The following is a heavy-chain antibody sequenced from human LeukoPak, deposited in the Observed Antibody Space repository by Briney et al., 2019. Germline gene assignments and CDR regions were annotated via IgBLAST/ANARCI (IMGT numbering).Heavy chain of an antibody. D-gene: IGHD4-17*01. CDR2: ISYDGSNK. CDR1: GFTFSSYA. J-gene: IGHJ4*02. Sequence: GRSLRLSCAASGFTFSSYAMHWVRQAPGKGPEWVAVISYDGSNKYYADSVKGRFTISRDNSKNTLYLQMNSLRAEDTAVYYCAREGMTTTGSFDYWGQGTLVTVSS. CDR3: AREGMTTTGSFDY. V-gene: IGHV3-30-3*01.